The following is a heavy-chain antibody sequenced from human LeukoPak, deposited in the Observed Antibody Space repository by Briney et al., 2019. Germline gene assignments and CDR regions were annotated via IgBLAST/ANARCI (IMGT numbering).Heavy chain of an antibody. J-gene: IGHJ6*02. D-gene: IGHD2-15*01. CDR2: IYYSGST. CDR3: ARESRYCSGGSCYSGPYGMDV. Sequence: SETLSLTCTVSGGSISSGGYYWSWIRQHPGKGLEWIGYIYYSGSTNYNPSLKSRVTISVDTSKNQFSLKLSSVTAADTAVYYCARESRYCSGGSCYSGPYGMDVWGQGTTVTVSS. CDR1: GGSISSGGYY. V-gene: IGHV4-61*08.